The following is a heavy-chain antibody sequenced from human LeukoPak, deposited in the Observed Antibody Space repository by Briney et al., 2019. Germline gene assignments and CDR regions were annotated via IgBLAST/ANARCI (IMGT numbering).Heavy chain of an antibody. CDR1: GGTFSSYT. D-gene: IGHD3-22*01. V-gene: IGHV1-69*02. CDR3: ATSYYDSSGYPAY. Sequence: SVKVSCKASGGTFSSYTISWVRQAPGQGLEWMGRIIPILGIANYAQKFQGRVTITADKSTSTAYMELSSLRSEDTAVYYCATSYYDSSGYPAYWGQGTLVTVSS. CDR2: IIPILGIA. J-gene: IGHJ4*02.